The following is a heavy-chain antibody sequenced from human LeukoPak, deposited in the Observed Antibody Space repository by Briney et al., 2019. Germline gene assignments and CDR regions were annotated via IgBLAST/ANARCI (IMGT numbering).Heavy chain of an antibody. CDR1: GSSFGSQW. V-gene: IGHV5-51*01. CDR2: IYPGDSDT. CDR3: ARSYNYDSSGSRSFDD. Sequence: GASLKISCKGSGSSFGSQWIGWVRPRPGKGLEWMGIIYPGDSDTRSSPSFQGQVTISADKSISTAYLQWSSLNASATALYYCARSYNYDSSGSRSFDDWGQGTLVTVSS. D-gene: IGHD3-22*01. J-gene: IGHJ4*02.